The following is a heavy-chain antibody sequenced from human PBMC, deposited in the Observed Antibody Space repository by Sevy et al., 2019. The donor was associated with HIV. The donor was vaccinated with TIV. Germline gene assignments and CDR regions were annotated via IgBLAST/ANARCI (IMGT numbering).Heavy chain of an antibody. CDR1: GFAFSNYYA. Sequence: GGSLRLSCAASGFAFSNYYAMHWVRQAPGKGLEWVAVISNDGSNKYYADSVKGRLTISRDNSRNTLYLQMDSLRIEDTAVYYCARVGGSSNWFDPWGQGTLVTVSS. D-gene: IGHD1-26*01. V-gene: IGHV3-30-3*01. J-gene: IGHJ5*02. CDR3: ARVGGSSNWFDP. CDR2: ISNDGSNK.